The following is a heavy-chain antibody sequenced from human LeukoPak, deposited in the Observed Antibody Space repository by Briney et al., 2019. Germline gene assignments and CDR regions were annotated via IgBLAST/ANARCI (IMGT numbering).Heavy chain of an antibody. V-gene: IGHV1-8*01. CDR3: ARGRRIAAAGSYYFDY. CDR1: GYTFTSYD. CDR2: MNPNSGNT. D-gene: IGHD6-13*01. Sequence: ASVKVSCKASGYTFTSYDINWVQQATGQGLEWMGWMNPNSGNTGYAQKFQGRVTMTRNTSISTAYMELSSLRSEDTAVYYCARGRRIAAAGSYYFDYWGQGTLVTVSS. J-gene: IGHJ4*02.